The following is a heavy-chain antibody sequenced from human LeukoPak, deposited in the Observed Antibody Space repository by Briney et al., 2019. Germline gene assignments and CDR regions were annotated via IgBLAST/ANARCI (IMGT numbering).Heavy chain of an antibody. Sequence: SETLSLTCTISGGSISSYYWSWIRQPPGKGLEWIGYIYYSGSTNYNPSLKSRVTISVDTSKNQFSLKLSSVTAADTAVYYCARVIPRSYSGSPNWFDPWGQGTLVTVSS. V-gene: IGHV4-59*01. J-gene: IGHJ5*02. CDR2: IYYSGST. CDR1: GGSISSYY. D-gene: IGHD1-26*01. CDR3: ARVIPRSYSGSPNWFDP.